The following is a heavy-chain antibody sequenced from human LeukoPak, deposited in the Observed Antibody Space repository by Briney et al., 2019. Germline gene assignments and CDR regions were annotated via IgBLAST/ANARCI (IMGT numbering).Heavy chain of an antibody. V-gene: IGHV3-48*03. CDR2: ISSSGSSI. CDR1: GFTFSRYE. D-gene: IGHD3-10*02. Sequence: GGSLTLSFPASGFTFSRYEMNWLRQAPCKGLAGVSYISSSGSSIYYADSVKGRFTISRDNAKNSLYLQMNSLRAEDTAVYYCAELGITMIGGVWGKGTTVTISS. CDR3: AELGITMIGGV. J-gene: IGHJ6*04.